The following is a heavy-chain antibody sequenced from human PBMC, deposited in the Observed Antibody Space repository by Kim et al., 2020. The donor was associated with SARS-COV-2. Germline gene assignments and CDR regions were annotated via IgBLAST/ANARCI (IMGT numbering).Heavy chain of an antibody. J-gene: IGHJ4*02. CDR2: VEWDDDK. D-gene: IGHD6-19*01. V-gene: IGHV2-70*11. Sequence: SGPTLVNPTQTLTLTCTFSGFSLSTSWMCVSWLRQPPGKALEWLARVEWDDDKYYSRSLETRLTISKDTSKNQVVLTMTNMDPVDTATYYCARQVADSSGWYVLLDYSGAGTLVSVSS. CDR1: GFSLSTSWMC. CDR3: ARQVADSSGWYVLLDY.